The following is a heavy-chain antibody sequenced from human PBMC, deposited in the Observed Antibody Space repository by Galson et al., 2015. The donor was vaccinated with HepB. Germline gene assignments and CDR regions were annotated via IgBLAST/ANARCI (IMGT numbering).Heavy chain of an antibody. J-gene: IGHJ4*02. Sequence: CAISGDSVSSNSASWNWIRQSPSRGLEWLGRTYYRSKWYNDYAVSVKSRITINPDTSKNQFSLQLKSVTPEDTAGYYCASQDGHIWGQGTLVTVSA. D-gene: IGHD4-17*01. CDR1: GDSVSSNSAS. CDR2: TYYRSKWYN. CDR3: ASQDGHI. V-gene: IGHV6-1*01.